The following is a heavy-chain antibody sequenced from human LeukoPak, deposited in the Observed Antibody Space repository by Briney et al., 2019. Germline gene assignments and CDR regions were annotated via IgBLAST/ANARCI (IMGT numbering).Heavy chain of an antibody. CDR2: ISSSGSTI. D-gene: IGHD3-10*02. V-gene: IGHV3-48*03. CDR1: GFTFSTFA. Sequence: GGSLRLSCAASGFTFSTFAMLWVRQAPGKGLEWVSYISSSGSTIYYADSVKGRFTISRDNAKNSLYLQMNSLRAEDTAVYYCAELGITMIGGVWGKGTTVTISS. CDR3: AELGITMIGGV. J-gene: IGHJ6*04.